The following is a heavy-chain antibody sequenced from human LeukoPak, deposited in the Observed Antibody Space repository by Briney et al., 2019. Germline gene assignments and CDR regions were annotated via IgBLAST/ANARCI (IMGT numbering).Heavy chain of an antibody. CDR3: AITYSNNAFDV. CDR2: INPNTGGA. V-gene: IGHV1-2*06. D-gene: IGHD2-15*01. J-gene: IGHJ3*01. Sequence: ASVKVSCKTSGYTYSNYFIHRLRQAPGQGPEWMGRINPNTGGANYAQNFQGRVTMTRDTSTSTAYMDLSSLTSDDTAIYYCAITYSNNAFDVWGQGTVVTVSS. CDR1: GYTYSNYF.